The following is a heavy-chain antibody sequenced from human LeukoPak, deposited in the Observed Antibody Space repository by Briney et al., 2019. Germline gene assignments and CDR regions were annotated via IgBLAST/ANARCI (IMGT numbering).Heavy chain of an antibody. CDR3: ARRGRYCSGGSCYRWFDP. D-gene: IGHD2-15*01. CDR1: GGSFSGYY. CDR2: INHSGST. Sequence: SETLSLTCAVYGGSFSGYYWSWIRQPPGKGLEWIGEINHSGSTNYNPSLKSRVTISVDTSKNQFSLKLSSVTAADTAVYYCARRGRYCSGGSCYRWFDPWGQGTLVTVSS. V-gene: IGHV4-34*01. J-gene: IGHJ5*02.